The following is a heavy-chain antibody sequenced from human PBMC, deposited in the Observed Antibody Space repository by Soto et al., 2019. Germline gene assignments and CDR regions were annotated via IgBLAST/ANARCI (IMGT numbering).Heavy chain of an antibody. D-gene: IGHD6-6*01. J-gene: IGHJ6*03. CDR1: GFTLSGYA. CDR3: ARRARPDFYYMDV. CDR2: IRSNGVGT. V-gene: IGHV3-64*01. Sequence: EVQLAESGGGLAQPGGSLRLSCAASGFTLSGYAMDWVSQAPGKGLEYVSGIRSNGVGTYYANSVQGRFTISRDNYKNTVDLQMGSLRPEDMAVYYCARRARPDFYYMDVWGKGTPVTVSS.